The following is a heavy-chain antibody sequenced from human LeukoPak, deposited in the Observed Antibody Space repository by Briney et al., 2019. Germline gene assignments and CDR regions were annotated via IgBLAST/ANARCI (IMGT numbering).Heavy chain of an antibody. Sequence: SETLSLTCTVSGGAIRSGDYYWSWIRRPPGGGLEWIGYISYSGNIYYNPSLKSRVTISLDTSKSQFSLKLSSVTAADTAVYFCASTNCSSSNCFGANWFDPWGQGTLVTVSS. J-gene: IGHJ5*02. D-gene: IGHD2-2*01. CDR1: GGAIRSGDYY. CDR2: ISYSGNI. V-gene: IGHV4-30-4*08. CDR3: ASTNCSSSNCFGANWFDP.